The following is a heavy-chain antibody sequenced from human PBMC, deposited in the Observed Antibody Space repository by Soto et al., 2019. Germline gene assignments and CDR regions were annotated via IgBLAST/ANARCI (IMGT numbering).Heavy chain of an antibody. J-gene: IGHJ6*02. V-gene: IGHV3-23*01. Sequence: TGGSLRLSCAASGFTFSSYAMSWVRQAPGKGLEWVSAISGSGGSTYYADSVKGRFTISRDNSKNTLYLQMNSLRAEDTAVYYCAKDIRKYSSGWPRTHYYGMDVWGQGTTVTVSS. CDR2: ISGSGGST. CDR1: GFTFSSYA. D-gene: IGHD6-19*01. CDR3: AKDIRKYSSGWPRTHYYGMDV.